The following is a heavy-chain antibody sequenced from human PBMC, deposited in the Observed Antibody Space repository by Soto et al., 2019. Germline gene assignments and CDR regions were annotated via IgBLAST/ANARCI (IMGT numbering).Heavy chain of an antibody. CDR2: IIPIFGTA. J-gene: IGHJ6*02. CDR3: EVAGAARGYYYYGMDV. V-gene: IGHV1-69*01. Sequence: QVQLVQSGAEVKKPGSSVKVSCKASGGTFSSYAISWVRQAPGQGLEWMGGIIPIFGTANYAQKFQGRVTITADESASTAYMELSSLRSEDTAVYYCEVAGAARGYYYYGMDVWGQGTTVTVSS. CDR1: GGTFSSYA. D-gene: IGHD6-6*01.